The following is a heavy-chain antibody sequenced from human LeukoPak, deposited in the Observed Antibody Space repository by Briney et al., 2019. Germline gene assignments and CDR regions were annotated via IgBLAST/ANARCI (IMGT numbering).Heavy chain of an antibody. J-gene: IGHJ4*02. CDR2: IIPIFGTA. Sequence: SVKVSCKASGYIFTGYYMHWVRQAPGQGLEWMGGIIPIFGTANYAQKFQGRVTITADESTSTAYMELSSLRSEDTAIYYCASSKDYHDSSGYARTLDYWGQGTLVTVSS. D-gene: IGHD3-22*01. CDR1: GYIFTGYY. V-gene: IGHV1-69*13. CDR3: ASSKDYHDSSGYARTLDY.